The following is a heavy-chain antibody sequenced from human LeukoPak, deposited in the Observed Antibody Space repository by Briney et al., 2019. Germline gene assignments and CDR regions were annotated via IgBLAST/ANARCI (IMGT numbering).Heavy chain of an antibody. CDR3: ARAYSGSYSTYYYYYMDV. Sequence: GASVKVSCKASGYTFTGYYMHWVRQAPGQGLEWMGWINPNSGGTNYAQKFQGRVTMTRDTSISTAYMELSRLRSDDTAVYYCARAYSGSYSTYYYYYMDVWGKGTTVTVSS. J-gene: IGHJ6*03. CDR2: INPNSGGT. D-gene: IGHD1-26*01. V-gene: IGHV1-2*02. CDR1: GYTFTGYY.